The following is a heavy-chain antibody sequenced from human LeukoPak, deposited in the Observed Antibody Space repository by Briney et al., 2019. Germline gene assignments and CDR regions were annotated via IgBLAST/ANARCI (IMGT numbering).Heavy chain of an antibody. D-gene: IGHD5-24*01. V-gene: IGHV3-30*18. Sequence: GGSLRLSCAASGFTFSSYGMHWVRQAPGKGLEWVAVISYDGSNKYYADSVKGRFTISRDNSKNTLYLQMNSLRAEDTAVYYCAKDRRDGYNLDYYYYGMDVWGQGTTVTVSS. CDR2: ISYDGSNK. CDR1: GFTFSSYG. CDR3: AKDRRDGYNLDYYYYGMDV. J-gene: IGHJ6*02.